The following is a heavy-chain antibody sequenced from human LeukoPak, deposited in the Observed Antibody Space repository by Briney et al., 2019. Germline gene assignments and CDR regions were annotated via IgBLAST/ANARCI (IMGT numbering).Heavy chain of an antibody. J-gene: IGHJ5*02. V-gene: IGHV1-2*02. Sequence: ASVKVSCKASGYTFTGYYMHWVRQAPGQGLEWMGWINPNSGGTNYAQKFQGRVTMTRDTSISTAYMELSRLRSDDTAVYYCARVGYCSGGICFGWFDPWGQGTLVTVSS. CDR1: GYTFTGYY. D-gene: IGHD2-15*01. CDR2: INPNSGGT. CDR3: ARVGYCSGGICFGWFDP.